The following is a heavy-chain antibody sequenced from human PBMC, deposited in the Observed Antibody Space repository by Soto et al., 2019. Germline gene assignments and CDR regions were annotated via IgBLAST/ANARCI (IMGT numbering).Heavy chain of an antibody. Sequence: SETLSLTCAVYGGSFSGYYWGWIRQPPGKGLEWIGEINHSGSTNYNPSLKSRVTISVDTSKNQFSLKLSSVTAADTAVYYCARGRAGYSDYWGQGTLVTVSS. CDR2: INHSGST. CDR3: ARGRAGYSDY. J-gene: IGHJ4*02. V-gene: IGHV4-34*01. CDR1: GGSFSGYY. D-gene: IGHD2-15*01.